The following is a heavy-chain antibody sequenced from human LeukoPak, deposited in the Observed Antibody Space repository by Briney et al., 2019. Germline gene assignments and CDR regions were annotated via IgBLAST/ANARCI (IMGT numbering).Heavy chain of an antibody. CDR2: ISWDGGST. J-gene: IGHJ6*02. Sequence: GGSLRLSCAASGFTFSSYSMHGVRQAPGKGLEWVSLISWDGGSTYYADSVKGRFTISRDNSKNSLYLQMNSLRTEDTALYYCAKDVNYGMDVWGQGTTVTVSS. CDR1: GFTFSSYS. CDR3: AKDVNYGMDV. V-gene: IGHV3-43*01.